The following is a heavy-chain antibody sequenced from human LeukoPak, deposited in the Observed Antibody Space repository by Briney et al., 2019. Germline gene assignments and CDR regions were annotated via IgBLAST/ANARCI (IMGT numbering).Heavy chain of an antibody. CDR3: TRLFGSSSGF. V-gene: IGHV4-39*01. Sequence: SSETLSLTCTVSGGSISSSSYYWGWIRQPPGKGLEWIGSIYYSGSTYYNPSLKSRVTISIDTSKNQFSLKLSSVTAADTAVYYCTRLFGSSSGFWGQGTLVTVSS. CDR1: GGSISSSSYY. CDR2: IYYSGST. J-gene: IGHJ4*02. D-gene: IGHD1-26*01.